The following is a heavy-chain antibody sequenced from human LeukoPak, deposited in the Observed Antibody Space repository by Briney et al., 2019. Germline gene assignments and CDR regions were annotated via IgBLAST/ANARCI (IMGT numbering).Heavy chain of an antibody. Sequence: SETLSLTCTVSGGSVSSGSYYWSWIRQPPGKGPEWIGYIYYSGSTNYNPSLKSRVTISVDTSKNQFSLKLSSVTAADTAVYYCARDLVEYYGSGSYTEVYYYGMDVWGQGTTVTVSS. CDR3: ARDLVEYYGSGSYTEVYYYGMDV. D-gene: IGHD3-10*01. J-gene: IGHJ6*02. CDR2: IYYSGST. V-gene: IGHV4-61*01. CDR1: GGSVSSGSYY.